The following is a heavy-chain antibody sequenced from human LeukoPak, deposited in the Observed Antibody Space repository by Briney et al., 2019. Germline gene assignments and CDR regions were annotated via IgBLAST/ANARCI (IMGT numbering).Heavy chain of an antibody. J-gene: IGHJ4*02. Sequence: PSETLSLTCAVYGGSSSGYYWSWIRQPPGKGLEWIGEINHSGSTNYNPSLKSRVTISVDTSKNQFSLKLSSVTAADTAVYYCARGYDYGGNSGGFDYWGQGTLVTVSS. V-gene: IGHV4-34*01. CDR1: GGSSSGYY. CDR3: ARGYDYGGNSGGFDY. D-gene: IGHD4-23*01. CDR2: INHSGST.